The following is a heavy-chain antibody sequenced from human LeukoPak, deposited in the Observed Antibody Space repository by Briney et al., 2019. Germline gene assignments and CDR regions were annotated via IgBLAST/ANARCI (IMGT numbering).Heavy chain of an antibody. V-gene: IGHV3-66*01. Sequence: GGSLRLSCAASGFPFSSYAMSWVRQAPGKGLEWVSVIYSGNNTHYADSVKGRFTISRDNSKNTLYLQMNSLRAEDTAVYYCSAHAGDSGYDYFDCWGQGTLVTVSS. CDR2: IYSGNNT. J-gene: IGHJ4*02. D-gene: IGHD5-12*01. CDR3: SAHAGDSGYDYFDC. CDR1: GFPFSSYA.